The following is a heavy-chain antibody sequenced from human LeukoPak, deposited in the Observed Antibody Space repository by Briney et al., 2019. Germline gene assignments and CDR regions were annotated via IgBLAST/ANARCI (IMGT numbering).Heavy chain of an antibody. CDR3: ARDLPPYYFDY. V-gene: IGHV1-69*04. Sequence: GSSVKVSCKASGGIFSSYAISWVRQSPGQRLEWMGRIIPILGIANYAQKFQGRVTITADKSTSTAYMDLSSLRSEDTAVYYCARDLPPYYFDYWGQGILVTVSS. CDR1: GGIFSSYA. J-gene: IGHJ4*01. CDR2: IIPILGIA.